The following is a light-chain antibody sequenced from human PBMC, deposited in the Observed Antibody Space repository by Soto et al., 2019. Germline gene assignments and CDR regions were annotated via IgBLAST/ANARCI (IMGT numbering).Light chain of an antibody. J-gene: IGKJ1*01. CDR3: QQYGSSGT. V-gene: IGKV3-20*01. CDR2: GAS. CDR1: QSVSNNY. Sequence: EMVLTHSPGTLSLSTGERATLSCRASQSVSNNYLAWYQQKPGQAPRLLIYGASNRATGIPDRFSGSGSGTDFTLTISRLEPEDFAVYYCQQYGSSGTFGQGTKVDIK.